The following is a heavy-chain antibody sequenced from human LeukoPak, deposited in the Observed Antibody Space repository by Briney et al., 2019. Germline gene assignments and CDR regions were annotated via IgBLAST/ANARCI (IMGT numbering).Heavy chain of an antibody. CDR3: ARDLIFGVADSDY. J-gene: IGHJ4*02. Sequence: ASVKVSCKASGGTFSGYAISWVRQAPGQGLEWMGGIIPIFGTANYAQKFQGRVTITADESTSTAYMELSSLGSEDTAVYYCARDLIFGVADSDYWGQGTLVTVSS. CDR2: IIPIFGTA. D-gene: IGHD3-3*02. V-gene: IGHV1-69*13. CDR1: GGTFSGYA.